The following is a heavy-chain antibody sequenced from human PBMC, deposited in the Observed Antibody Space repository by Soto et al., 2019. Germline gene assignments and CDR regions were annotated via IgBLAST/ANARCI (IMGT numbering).Heavy chain of an antibody. V-gene: IGHV1-3*01. CDR3: ARVRGDGRYFDY. CDR1: GYTFTSYA. D-gene: IGHD2-21*02. Sequence: GASVKVSCKASGYTFTSYAMHWVRQAPGQRLEWMGWINAGNGNTKYSQKFQGRVTITRDTSASTAYMELSSLRSEDTAVYYCARVRGDGRYFDYWGQGTLVTVSS. CDR2: INAGNGNT. J-gene: IGHJ4*02.